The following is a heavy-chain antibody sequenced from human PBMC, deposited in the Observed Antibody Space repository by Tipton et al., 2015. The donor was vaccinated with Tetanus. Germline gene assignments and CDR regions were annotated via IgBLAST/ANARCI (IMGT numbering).Heavy chain of an antibody. D-gene: IGHD1-26*01. CDR1: GFTFGDYA. CDR2: IRSKAYGGTT. CDR3: TRDRVGASVDGMDV. J-gene: IGHJ6*04. Sequence: SLRLSCTASGFTFGDYAMSWFRQAPGKGLEWVGFIRSKAYGGTTEYAASVKGRFTISRDDSKSIAYLQMNSLKTEDTAVYYCTRDRVGASVDGMDVWGKGTTVTVSS. V-gene: IGHV3-49*03.